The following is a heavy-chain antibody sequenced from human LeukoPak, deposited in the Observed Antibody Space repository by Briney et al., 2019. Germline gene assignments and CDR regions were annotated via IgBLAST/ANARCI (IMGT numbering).Heavy chain of an antibody. CDR1: GFTFTSYA. CDR2: TSGDGITT. D-gene: IGHD5/OR15-5a*01. Sequence: GGSLRLSCAASGFTFTSYAIHWVRQAPGKGLEWVSLTSGDGITTYFADSVKGRFTISRDNSKSSLFLQMNSLRTEDTALYYCARDRVYGGADYWGQGTLVTVSS. V-gene: IGHV3-43*02. CDR3: ARDRVYGGADY. J-gene: IGHJ4*02.